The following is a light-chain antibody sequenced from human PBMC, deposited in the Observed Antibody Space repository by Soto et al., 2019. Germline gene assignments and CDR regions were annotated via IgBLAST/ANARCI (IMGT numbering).Light chain of an antibody. CDR1: SSDVGTYNL. CDR3: WSYATTNTP. V-gene: IGLV2-23*01. J-gene: IGLJ2*01. CDR2: EGS. Sequence: QSVLTQPASVSGSPGQSITISCTGTSSDVGTYNLVSWYQQHPGKAPKLIIYEGSKRPSGVSNRFSGSRSGITASLTSSGLQAEDEADYCCWSYATTNTPFGGGTKLTVL.